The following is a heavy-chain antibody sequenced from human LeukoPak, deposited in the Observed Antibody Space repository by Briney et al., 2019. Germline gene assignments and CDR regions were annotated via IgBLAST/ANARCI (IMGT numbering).Heavy chain of an antibody. CDR1: GGSISSYY. D-gene: IGHD6-13*01. CDR3: ARQSPSRDFDH. V-gene: IGHV4-4*07. J-gene: IGHJ4*02. CDR2: IYASATSGTT. Sequence: SETLSLTCTVSGGSISSYYWSWIRQPAGKGLEWIGRIYASATSGTTNYNPSLKSRFTMSVDTSKNQLSLKLSSVTAADTAVYYCARQSPSRDFDHWGQGTLVTVSS.